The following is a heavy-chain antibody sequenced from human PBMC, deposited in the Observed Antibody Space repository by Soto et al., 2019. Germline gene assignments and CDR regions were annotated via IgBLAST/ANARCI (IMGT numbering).Heavy chain of an antibody. Sequence: GGSLRLSCAASGFTFSSYAMSWVRQAPGKGLEWVSAIGASGAGTYYADSVRGRFTISRDNAENSLYLQMDNLRDEDTALYYCARQVYTVVTPMDFWGQGTLVTVSS. CDR1: GFTFSSYA. J-gene: IGHJ4*02. CDR3: ARQVYTVVTPMDF. CDR2: IGASGAGT. V-gene: IGHV3-23*01. D-gene: IGHD2-21*02.